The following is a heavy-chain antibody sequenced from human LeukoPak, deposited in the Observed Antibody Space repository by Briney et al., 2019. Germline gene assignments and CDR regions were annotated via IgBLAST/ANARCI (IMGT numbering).Heavy chain of an antibody. J-gene: IGHJ5*02. Sequence: SGPTLVNPTQTLTLTCTFSGFSLSTSGMCVSWIRQPPGKALEWLARIDWDDDKYYSTSLKTRLTISKDTSKNHVVLTMTNMDPVDTATYYCARIRYYDSSGKNWFDPWGQGTLVTVSS. CDR3: ARIRYYDSSGKNWFDP. V-gene: IGHV2-70*11. D-gene: IGHD3-22*01. CDR2: IDWDDDK. CDR1: GFSLSTSGMC.